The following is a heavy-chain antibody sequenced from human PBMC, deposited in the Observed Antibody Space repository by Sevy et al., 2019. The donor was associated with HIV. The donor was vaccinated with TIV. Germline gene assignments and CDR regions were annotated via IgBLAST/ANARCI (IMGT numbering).Heavy chain of an antibody. CDR1: GFTFSNAW. V-gene: IGHV3-15*01. J-gene: IGHJ4*02. D-gene: IGHD2-15*01. Sequence: GGSLRLSCAASGFTFSNAWMSWVRQAPGNGLEWVGRIKSKTDGGTTDYAAPVKGRFTISRDDSKNTLYLQMNSLKTEDTAVYYCTETPRGLYYFDYWGQGTMVTVSS. CDR2: IKSKTDGGTT. CDR3: TETPRGLYYFDY.